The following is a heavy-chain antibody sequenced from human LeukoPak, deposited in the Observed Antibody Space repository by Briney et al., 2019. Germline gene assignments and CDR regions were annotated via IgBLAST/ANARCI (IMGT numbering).Heavy chain of an antibody. CDR3: ARGTFRVTTKRNWFDP. J-gene: IGHJ5*02. CDR1: GYTFTSYD. V-gene: IGHV1-8*01. D-gene: IGHD4-17*01. Sequence: ASVKVSCKASGYTFTSYDINWVRQATGQGLEWMGWMNPNSGNTGYAQKFQGRVTMTRNTSISTAYMELSSLRSEDTAVYYCARGTFRVTTKRNWFDPWGQGTLVTVSS. CDR2: MNPNSGNT.